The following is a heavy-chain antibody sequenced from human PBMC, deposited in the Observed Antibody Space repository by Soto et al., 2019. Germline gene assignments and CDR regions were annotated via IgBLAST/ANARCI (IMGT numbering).Heavy chain of an antibody. V-gene: IGHV4-34*01. Sequence: QVQLQQWGAGLLKPSETLSLTCAVYGGSFSGYYWSWIRQPPGKGLEWIGEINPSGSTNYNPSLKSGVPISVDTSKNQFFLKLSSVTAADTSVYYCARGLLGGAANWGQGTLVTVSS. CDR3: ARGLLGGAAN. CDR1: GGSFSGYY. CDR2: INPSGST. J-gene: IGHJ1*01. D-gene: IGHD2-15*01.